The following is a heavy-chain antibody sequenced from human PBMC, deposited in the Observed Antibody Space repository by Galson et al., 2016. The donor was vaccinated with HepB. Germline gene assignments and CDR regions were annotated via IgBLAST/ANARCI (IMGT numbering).Heavy chain of an antibody. CDR3: AKVRFCSSTWCHPYYFDY. CDR1: GLTFSIYD. CDR2: ISGSGSGGTT. J-gene: IGHJ4*02. Sequence: SLRLSCAASGLTFSIYDMSWVRQAPGKGLEWVSTISGSGSGGTTYYADSVQGRFTISKENSKNTLYLQMSSLRAEDTAVYYCAKVRFCSSTWCHPYYFDYWGQGTLVTISS. V-gene: IGHV3-23*01. D-gene: IGHD2-2*01.